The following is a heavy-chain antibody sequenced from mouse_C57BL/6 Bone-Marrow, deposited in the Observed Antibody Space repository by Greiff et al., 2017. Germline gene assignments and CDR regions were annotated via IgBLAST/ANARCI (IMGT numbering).Heavy chain of an antibody. D-gene: IGHD2-4*01. V-gene: IGHV1-55*01. CDR1: GYTFTSYW. CDR3: ARWDDYYWYFDV. CDR2: IYPGSGST. J-gene: IGHJ1*03. Sequence: QVQLQQPGAELVKPGASVKMSCKASGYTFTSYWITWVKQRPGQGLEWIGDIYPGSGSTNYNEKFKSKATLTVDTSSSTAYMQLSSLTSEDSAGYDCARWDDYYWYFDVWGTGTTVTVSS.